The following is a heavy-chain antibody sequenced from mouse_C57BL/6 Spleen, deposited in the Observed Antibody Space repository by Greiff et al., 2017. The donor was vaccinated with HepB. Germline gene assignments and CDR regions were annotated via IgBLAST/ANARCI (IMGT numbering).Heavy chain of an antibody. V-gene: IGHV1-69*01. CDR1: GYTFTSYW. D-gene: IGHD2-2*01. Sequence: QVQLQQPGAELVMPGASVKLSCKASGYTFTSYWMHWVKQRPGKGLEWIGEIDPSDSYTNYNQKFKGKSTLTVDKSSSTAYMQLSSLTSEDSAVYYWARDPIYYGNDAYAMDYWGQGTSVTVSS. CDR2: IDPSDSYT. J-gene: IGHJ4*01. CDR3: ARDPIYYGNDAYAMDY.